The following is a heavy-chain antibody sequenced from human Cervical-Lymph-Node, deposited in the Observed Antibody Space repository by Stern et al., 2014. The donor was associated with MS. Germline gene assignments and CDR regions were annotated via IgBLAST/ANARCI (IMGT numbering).Heavy chain of an antibody. J-gene: IGHJ4*02. CDR3: AKASRTSIFDY. CDR2: ISNSGNDT. Sequence: EVQLLESGGNLVQPGGSLRLSCAASGFTFSSHGMSWVRQAPGKGLEWFSVISNSGNDTYYGDSVTGRFTISRDNSKNTVFLQMNSLRVEDTALYYCAKASRTSIFDYWGQGTLVTVSS. V-gene: IGHV3-23*01. CDR1: GFTFSSHG. D-gene: IGHD1-14*01.